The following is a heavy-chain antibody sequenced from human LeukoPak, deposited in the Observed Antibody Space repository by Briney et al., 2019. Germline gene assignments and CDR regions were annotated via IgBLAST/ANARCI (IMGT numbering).Heavy chain of an antibody. CDR2: IIPIFGTA. CDR1: GGTFSSYA. D-gene: IGHD5-12*01. Sequence: SVKVSCKASGGTFSSYAISWVRQAPGQGLEWMGRIIPIFGTANYAQKFQGRVTITTDESTSTAYMELSSLRSEDTAVYYCARDSGYDSYYFDYWGQGTLATVSS. CDR3: ARDSGYDSYYFDY. J-gene: IGHJ4*02. V-gene: IGHV1-69*05.